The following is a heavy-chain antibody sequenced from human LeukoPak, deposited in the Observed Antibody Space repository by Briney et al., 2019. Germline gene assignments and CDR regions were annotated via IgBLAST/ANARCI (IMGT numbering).Heavy chain of an antibody. CDR3: ARDQLIYSGYDYHYYYYMDV. CDR2: IIPIFGTA. CDR1: GGTFSSYA. Sequence: GASVKVSCKASGGTFSSYAISWVRQSPGQGLEWMGRIIPIFGTANYAQKFQGRVTITTDESTSTAYMELSSLRSEDTAVYYCARDQLIYSGYDYHYYYYMDVWGKGTTVTVSS. D-gene: IGHD5-12*01. J-gene: IGHJ6*03. V-gene: IGHV1-69*05.